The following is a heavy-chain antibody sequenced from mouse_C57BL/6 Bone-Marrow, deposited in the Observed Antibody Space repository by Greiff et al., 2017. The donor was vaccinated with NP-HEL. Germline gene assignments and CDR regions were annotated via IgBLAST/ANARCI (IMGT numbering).Heavy chain of an antibody. D-gene: IGHD1-1*01. Sequence: EVNLVESGGGLVQPGGSLKLSCAASGFTFSDYYMYWVRQTPEKRLEWVAYISNGGGSTYYPDTVKGRFTISRDNAKNTLYLQMSRLKSEDTAMYYCARISITTVVANWYFDVWGTGTTVTVSS. CDR1: GFTFSDYY. J-gene: IGHJ1*03. CDR2: ISNGGGST. V-gene: IGHV5-12*01. CDR3: ARISITTVVANWYFDV.